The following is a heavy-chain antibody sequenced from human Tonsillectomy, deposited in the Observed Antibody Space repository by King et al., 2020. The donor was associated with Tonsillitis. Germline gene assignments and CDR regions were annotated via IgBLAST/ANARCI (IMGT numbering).Heavy chain of an antibody. CDR3: ARMWEWIPDY. D-gene: IGHD1-26*01. Sequence: VQLQESGPGLVKPSETLSLTCTVSGGSVSSGSYYWSWIRQPPGKGLEWIGYIYYSGSTNYNPSLKSRVTISVDTSKNQFSLKLSSVTAADTAVYYCARMWEWIPDYWGQGILVTVS. CDR1: GGSVSSGSYY. CDR2: IYYSGST. V-gene: IGHV4-61*01. J-gene: IGHJ4*02.